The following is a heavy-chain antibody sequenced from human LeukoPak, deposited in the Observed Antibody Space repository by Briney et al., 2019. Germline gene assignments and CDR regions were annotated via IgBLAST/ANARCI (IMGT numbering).Heavy chain of an antibody. CDR3: ARTIYEGSTPASPDY. CDR1: GYTFTSYY. Sequence: ASVKVSCKASGYTFTSYYMHWVRQAPGQGLEWMGIINSSGGSTSYAQKFQGRVTMTRDMSTSTVYMELSSLRSEDTAVYYCARTIYEGSTPASPDYWGQGTLVTVSS. J-gene: IGHJ4*02. CDR2: INSSGGST. V-gene: IGHV1-46*01. D-gene: IGHD2/OR15-2a*01.